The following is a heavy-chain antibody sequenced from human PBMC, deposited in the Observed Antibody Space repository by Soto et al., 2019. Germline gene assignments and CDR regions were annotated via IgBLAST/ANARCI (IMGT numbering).Heavy chain of an antibody. D-gene: IGHD4-17*01. Sequence: GASVKVSCKASGYTFKSYQIYWVRQAPGQRLECVGWINISNGNTEYSQNFQGRVTMTRDTSASTAYMELSSLRSEDTAVYYCARDTDLTLVTTLDYWGQGTPVTVSS. CDR1: GYTFKSYQ. V-gene: IGHV1-3*04. J-gene: IGHJ4*02. CDR3: ARDTDLTLVTTLDY. CDR2: INISNGNT.